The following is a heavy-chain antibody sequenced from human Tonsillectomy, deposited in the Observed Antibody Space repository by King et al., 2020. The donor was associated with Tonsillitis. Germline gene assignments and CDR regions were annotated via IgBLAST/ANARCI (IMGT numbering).Heavy chain of an antibody. D-gene: IGHD1-26*01. CDR3: ARDGRTPFDY. V-gene: IGHV4-38-2*02. Sequence: QLQESGPGLVKPSETLSLTCTVSGYSISSGYYWGWIRQPPGKGLEWIGSIYHSGSTYYNPSLKSRVTISVDTSKNQFSLKLSSVTDADTAVYYCARDGRTPFDYWGQGTLVTVSS. CDR1: GYSISSGYY. CDR2: IYHSGST. J-gene: IGHJ4*02.